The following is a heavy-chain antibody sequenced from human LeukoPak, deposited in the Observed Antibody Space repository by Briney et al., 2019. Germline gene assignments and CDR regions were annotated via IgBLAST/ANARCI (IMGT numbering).Heavy chain of an antibody. CDR1: GGPISNYY. CDR3: ARKIGSSGAFDI. CDR2: FHYSVST. J-gene: IGHJ3*02. Sequence: SETLSLTCTVSGGPISNYYWSGIRQPPGKGLECIGYFHYSVSTNYNPSLKSRVTISVDTSKNQFSLKLTSVTAADTAVYYCARKIGSSGAFDIWGQGTMVTVSS. V-gene: IGHV4-59*08. D-gene: IGHD1-26*01.